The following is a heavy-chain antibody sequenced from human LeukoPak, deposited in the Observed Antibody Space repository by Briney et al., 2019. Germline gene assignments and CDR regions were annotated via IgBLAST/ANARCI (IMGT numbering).Heavy chain of an antibody. Sequence: PAETLSLTCIVSGVSMSSYYWRWLRQFPGKELEWVGYIHYSGSANYNPSLKSRVSLSVDTPKKQFSLKLNSVTAADTAVYYCATVDSYGSRLDYWGQGTLVTASS. D-gene: IGHD5-18*01. CDR2: IHYSGSA. V-gene: IGHV4-59*01. J-gene: IGHJ4*02. CDR3: ATVDSYGSRLDY. CDR1: GVSMSSYY.